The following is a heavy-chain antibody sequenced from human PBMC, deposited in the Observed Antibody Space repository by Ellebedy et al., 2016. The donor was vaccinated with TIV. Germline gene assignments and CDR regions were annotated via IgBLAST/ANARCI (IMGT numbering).Heavy chain of an antibody. CDR3: AKDKVLGDSKWEIDV. V-gene: IGHV3-23*01. CDR1: GFTFSGYA. Sequence: GESLKISCAASGFTFSGYAMSWVRQAPGKRLEWVSGINSRGGSTYYADSVKGRFTISRDNFKKTLYLQMNSLRAEDTAVYYCAKDKVLGDSKWEIDVWGQGTTVTVSS. CDR2: INSRGGST. J-gene: IGHJ6*02. D-gene: IGHD1-26*01.